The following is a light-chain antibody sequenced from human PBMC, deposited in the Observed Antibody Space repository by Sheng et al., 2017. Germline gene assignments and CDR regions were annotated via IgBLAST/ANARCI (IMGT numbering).Light chain of an antibody. V-gene: IGKV3-15*01. CDR3: QQYSNRPLS. CDR1: QSISTN. Sequence: ETVMTQSPATLSMFPGERASLSCRASQSISTNLAWYQQKPGQPPRLLIFGASTRAAGIPARFTGSGSGTEFTLSISSLQSEDFAVYFCQQYSNRPLSFGRGPSWIS. J-gene: IGKJ2*03. CDR2: GAS.